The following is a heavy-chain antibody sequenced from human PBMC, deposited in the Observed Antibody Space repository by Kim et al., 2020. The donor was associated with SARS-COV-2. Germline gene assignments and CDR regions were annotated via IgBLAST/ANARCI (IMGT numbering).Heavy chain of an antibody. V-gene: IGHV4-61*01. CDR3: ARDHSPQLGGEY. D-gene: IGHD2-15*01. CDR1: GGSVSSGSYY. CDR2: IYYSGST. Sequence: SETLSLTCTVSGGSVSSGSYYWSWIRQPPGKGLEWIGYIYYSGSTNYNPSLKSRVTISVDTSKNQFSLKLSSVTAADTAVYYCARDHSPQLGGEYWGLGT. J-gene: IGHJ4*02.